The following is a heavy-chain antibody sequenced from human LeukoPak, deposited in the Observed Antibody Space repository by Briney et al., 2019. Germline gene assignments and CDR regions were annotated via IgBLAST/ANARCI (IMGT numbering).Heavy chain of an antibody. V-gene: IGHV4-39*07. CDR1: GGSISSSSYY. CDR3: ARCSPNYDILTGYFLTYYYYYYMDV. D-gene: IGHD3-9*01. J-gene: IGHJ6*03. Sequence: SETLSLTCTVSGGSISSSSYYWGWIRQLPGTGLEWIGSIYYSGSTYYNPSLKSRVTISVDTSKNQFSLKLSSVTAADTAVYYCARCSPNYDILTGYFLTYYYYYYMDVWGKGTTVTVSS. CDR2: IYYSGST.